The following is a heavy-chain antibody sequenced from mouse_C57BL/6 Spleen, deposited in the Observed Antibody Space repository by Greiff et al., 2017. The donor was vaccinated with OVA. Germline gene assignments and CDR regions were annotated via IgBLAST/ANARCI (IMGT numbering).Heavy chain of an antibody. V-gene: IGHV3-6*01. D-gene: IGHD1-1*02. J-gene: IGHJ3*01. CDR2: ISYDGSN. CDR1: GYSITSGYY. CDR3: ARYEVGFAY. Sequence: EVHLVESGPGLVKPSQSLSLTCSVTGYSITSGYYWNWIRQFPGNKLEWMGYISYDGSNNYNPSLKNRISITRDTSKNQFFLKLNSVTTEDTATYYCARYEVGFAYWGQGTLVTVSA.